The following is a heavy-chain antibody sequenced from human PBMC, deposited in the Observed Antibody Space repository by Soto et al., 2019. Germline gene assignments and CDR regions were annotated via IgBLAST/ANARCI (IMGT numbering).Heavy chain of an antibody. D-gene: IGHD5-12*01. CDR1: GYTFTSYD. J-gene: IGHJ6*02. CDR3: ARAGDSGYDYGEGGYYGMDV. V-gene: IGHV1-8*01. Sequence: QVQLVQSGAEVKKPGASVKVSCKASGYTFTSYDINWVRQATGQGLEWMGWMNPNSGNTGYAQKFQGRVTMTRNTPISTASRELSSLRCEDTAVYYCARAGDSGYDYGEGGYYGMDVWGQGTTVTVSS. CDR2: MNPNSGNT.